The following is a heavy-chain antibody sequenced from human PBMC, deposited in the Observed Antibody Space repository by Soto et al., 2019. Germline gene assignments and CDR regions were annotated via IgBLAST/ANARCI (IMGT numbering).Heavy chain of an antibody. D-gene: IGHD1-26*01. Sequence: EVQLVQSGAEVKKPGESLRISCKGSGYSFTSYWISWVRQMPGKGLEWMGRIDPSDSYTNYSPSFQGHVTISADKSISTAYLQWSSLKASDTAMYYCARLWQPELYYYYGMDVWGQGTTVTVSS. CDR3: ARLWQPELYYYYGMDV. J-gene: IGHJ6*02. CDR1: GYSFTSYW. CDR2: IDPSDSYT. V-gene: IGHV5-10-1*03.